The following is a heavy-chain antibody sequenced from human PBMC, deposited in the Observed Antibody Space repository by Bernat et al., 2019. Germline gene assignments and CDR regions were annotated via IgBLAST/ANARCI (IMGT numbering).Heavy chain of an antibody. V-gene: IGHV4-59*01. J-gene: IGHJ5*02. D-gene: IGHD2-15*01. Sequence: QVQLQESGPGLVKPSETLSLTCTVSGGSISTYYWSWIRQPPGKGLEWIGYIYYSGSTNYNPSLKRRVTISVDTSQNQFSLKLSSVTAADTGVYYCARSRDTGSFSWGQGILVTVSS. CDR3: ARSRDTGSFS. CDR2: IYYSGST. CDR1: GGSISTYY.